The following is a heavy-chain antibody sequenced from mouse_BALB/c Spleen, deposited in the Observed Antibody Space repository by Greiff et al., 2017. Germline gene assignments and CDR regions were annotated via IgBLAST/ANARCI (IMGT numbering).Heavy chain of an antibody. CDR1: GYTFTSYN. Sequence: QVQLQQPGAELVKPGASVKMSCKASGYTFTSYNMHWVKQTPGQGLEWIGAIYPGNGDTSYNQKFKGKATLTADKSSSTAYMQLSSLTSEDSAVYYCARNREYGNNWYFDVWGAGTTVTVSS. J-gene: IGHJ1*01. CDR2: IYPGNGDT. CDR3: ARNREYGNNWYFDV. V-gene: IGHV1-12*01. D-gene: IGHD2-10*02.